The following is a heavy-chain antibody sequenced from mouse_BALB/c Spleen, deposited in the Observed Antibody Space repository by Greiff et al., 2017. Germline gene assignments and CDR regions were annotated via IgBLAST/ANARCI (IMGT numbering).Heavy chain of an antibody. CDR2: INPYNDGT. Sequence: EVKLMESGPELVKPGASVKMSCKASGYTFTSYVMHWVKQKPGQGLEWIGYINPYNDGTKYNEKFKGKATLTSDKSSSTAYMELSSLTSEDSAVYYCARGGQLGLRRAMDYWGQGTSVTVSS. J-gene: IGHJ4*01. D-gene: IGHD3-2*01. V-gene: IGHV1-14*01. CDR3: ARGGQLGLRRAMDY. CDR1: GYTFTSYV.